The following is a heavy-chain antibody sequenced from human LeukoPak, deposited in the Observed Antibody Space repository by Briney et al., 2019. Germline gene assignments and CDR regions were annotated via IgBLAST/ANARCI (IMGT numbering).Heavy chain of an antibody. D-gene: IGHD1-26*01. J-gene: IGHJ4*02. V-gene: IGHV5-51*01. CDR3: AMEGVVGAHV. CDR1: GYSFITYW. CDR2: IYPGDSDT. Sequence: GESLKISCKTSGYSFITYWIAWVRQMPGKGLEWMGIIYPGDSDTRYSPSFQGQVTISADTSINTAYLQWSSLKASDTAMYYCAMEGVVGAHVWGQGTLVTVSS.